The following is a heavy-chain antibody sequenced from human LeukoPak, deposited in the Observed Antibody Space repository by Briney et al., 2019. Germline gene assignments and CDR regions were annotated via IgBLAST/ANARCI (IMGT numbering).Heavy chain of an antibody. D-gene: IGHD2-2*01. CDR2: ISSSSSYI. Sequence: GGSLRLSCAASGFTFSSYSMNWVRQAPGKGLEWVSSISSSSSYIYYADSVKGRFTISRDNAKNSLYLQMNSLRAEDTAVYYCARGGAPYCSSTSCYEDRFDPWGQGTLVTVSS. J-gene: IGHJ5*02. CDR3: ARGGAPYCSSTSCYEDRFDP. V-gene: IGHV3-21*04. CDR1: GFTFSSYS.